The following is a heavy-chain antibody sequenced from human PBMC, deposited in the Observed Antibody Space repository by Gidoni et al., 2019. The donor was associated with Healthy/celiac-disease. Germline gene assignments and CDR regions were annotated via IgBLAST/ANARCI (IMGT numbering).Heavy chain of an antibody. Sequence: QVQLQESGPGLVKPSETLSLPCTVSGASVSRGSDYWSWIRQPPGKGLEWIGYIYYSGSTNYNPSLKSRVTISVDTSKNQFSLKLSSVTAADTAVYYCARDSIGNGFDYWGQGTLVTVSS. V-gene: IGHV4-61*01. D-gene: IGHD1-1*01. CDR2: IYYSGST. CDR1: GASVSRGSDY. CDR3: ARDSIGNGFDY. J-gene: IGHJ4*02.